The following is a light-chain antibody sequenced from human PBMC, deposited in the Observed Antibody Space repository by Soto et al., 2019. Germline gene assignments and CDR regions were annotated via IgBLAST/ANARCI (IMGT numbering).Light chain of an antibody. J-gene: IGKJ2*01. CDR3: QQYNSYSYT. CDR1: QSISSW. CDR2: DAS. V-gene: IGKV1-5*01. Sequence: DIQMTQSPSTLSASVGDRVTITCRASQSISSWLAWYQQKPGKAPKLLIYDASSLESEVPSRFSGSASGTEFTLTISSLQPDDFATYSCQQYNSYSYTFGQGTKLEIK.